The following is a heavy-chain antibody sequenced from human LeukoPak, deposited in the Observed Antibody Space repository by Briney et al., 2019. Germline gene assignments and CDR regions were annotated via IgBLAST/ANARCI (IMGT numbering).Heavy chain of an antibody. Sequence: PGGSLRLSCAASGFTVRSNYMSWVRQAPGKGLEWVSVIYSGGSTYYADSVKGRFTISRDNSKNTLYLQMNSLRAEDTAVYYCARDCSSTNCFDYWGQGTLVTVSS. CDR2: IYSGGST. CDR1: GFTVRSNY. J-gene: IGHJ4*02. D-gene: IGHD2-2*01. CDR3: ARDCSSTNCFDY. V-gene: IGHV3-66*01.